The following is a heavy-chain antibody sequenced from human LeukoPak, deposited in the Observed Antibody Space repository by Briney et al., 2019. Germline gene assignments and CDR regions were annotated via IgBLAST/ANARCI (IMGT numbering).Heavy chain of an antibody. CDR2: ISATGNYI. J-gene: IGHJ4*02. CDR1: GFIFSSYS. D-gene: IGHD5-18*01. CDR3: ARDRSGYTFDE. Sequence: GGSLRLSCAASGFIFSSYSMKWVRQAPGKGLEWVSSISATGNYIYYADSVKGRFTISRDNAKNSLYLQMNSLRAEDTAVYYCARDRSGYTFDEWDQGTLVTVSS. V-gene: IGHV3-21*01.